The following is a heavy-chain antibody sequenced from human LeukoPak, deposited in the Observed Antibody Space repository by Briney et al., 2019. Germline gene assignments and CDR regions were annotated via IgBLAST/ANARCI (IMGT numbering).Heavy chain of an antibody. CDR1: GGSFSGYY. CDR2: INHSGST. Sequence: PSETLSLTCAVYGGSFSGYYWSWIRQPPGKGLEWIGEINHSGSTNYNPSLKSRVTISVDTSKNQFSLKLSSVTAADTAVYYCARQGGYYYYYMDVWGKGTTVTISS. J-gene: IGHJ6*03. CDR3: ARQGGYYYYYMDV. V-gene: IGHV4-34*01. D-gene: IGHD3-16*01.